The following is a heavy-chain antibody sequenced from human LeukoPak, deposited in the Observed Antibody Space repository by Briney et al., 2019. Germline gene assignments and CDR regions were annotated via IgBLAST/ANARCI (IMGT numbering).Heavy chain of an antibody. Sequence: GGSLRLSCAASGFTFSSYDMSWVRQAPGKGLEWVSVISDSGGSTYYADSVKGRFTISRDNSKNTLYLQMNSLRAEDTAVYYCAKSGVVLRRGLFSDYWGQGTLVTVSS. V-gene: IGHV3-23*01. CDR2: ISDSGGST. CDR3: AKSGVVLRRGLFSDY. J-gene: IGHJ4*02. D-gene: IGHD2/OR15-2a*01. CDR1: GFTFSSYD.